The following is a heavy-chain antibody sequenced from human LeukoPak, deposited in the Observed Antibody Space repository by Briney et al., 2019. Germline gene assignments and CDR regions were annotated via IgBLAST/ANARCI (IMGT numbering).Heavy chain of an antibody. D-gene: IGHD1-7*01. V-gene: IGHV3-23*01. CDR2: ITNSGGKT. Sequence: PGGSLRLSCAASGFTFSSYWMSWVRQAPGKGLEWVSGITNSGGKTFYADSVKGRFTISRDNSKNTLYLQMNSLRPEDTAVYYCAKDLYNWNYGDFAYWGQGTLVTVSS. J-gene: IGHJ4*02. CDR3: AKDLYNWNYGDFAY. CDR1: GFTFSSYW.